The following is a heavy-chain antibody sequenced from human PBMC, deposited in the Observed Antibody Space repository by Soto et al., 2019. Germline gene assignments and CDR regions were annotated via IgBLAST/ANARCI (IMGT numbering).Heavy chain of an antibody. Sequence: PGGSLRLSCAASGFTFSAYGMTWVRQAPGKGLEWVSAISGSGGSTYYADSVKGRFTISRDNSKNTLYLQMNSLRAEDTAVYYCAKDRVVVYVWGQGTTVTVSS. CDR2: ISGSGGST. V-gene: IGHV3-23*01. CDR3: AKDRVVVYV. J-gene: IGHJ6*02. CDR1: GFTFSAYG. D-gene: IGHD2-15*01.